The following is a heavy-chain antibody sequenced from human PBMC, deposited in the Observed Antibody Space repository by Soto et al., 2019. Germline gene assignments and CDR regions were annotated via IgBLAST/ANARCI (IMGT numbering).Heavy chain of an antibody. J-gene: IGHJ5*02. Sequence: GGSLRFSCEPSGFTFSTYGMHWVRQAPGKGLEWVAVISSDGSTKYYADSVKGRFTISRDNSKDTLYLQMNSLRAEDTAMYHCAKDLRGVPCTTTACYTSWFDPWGQGTLVTV. CDR1: GFTFSTYG. CDR2: ISSDGSTK. V-gene: IGHV3-30*18. CDR3: AKDLRGVPCTTTACYTSWFDP. D-gene: IGHD2-2*02.